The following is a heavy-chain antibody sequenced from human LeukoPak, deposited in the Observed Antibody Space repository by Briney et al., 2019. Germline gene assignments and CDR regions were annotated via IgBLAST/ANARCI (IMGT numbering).Heavy chain of an antibody. CDR1: GGSISSYY. J-gene: IGHJ4*02. CDR3: ARGGIAPYFDY. CDR2: IYYSGST. Sequence: SETLFLTCTVSGGSISSYYWSWIRQPPGKGLEWIGYIYYSGSTNYNPSLKSRVTISVDTSKNQFSLKLSSVTAADTAVYYCARGGIAPYFDYWGQGTLVTVSS. V-gene: IGHV4-59*08. D-gene: IGHD6-13*01.